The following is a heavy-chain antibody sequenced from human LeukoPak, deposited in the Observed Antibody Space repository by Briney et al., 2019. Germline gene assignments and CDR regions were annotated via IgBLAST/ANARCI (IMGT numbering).Heavy chain of an antibody. D-gene: IGHD7-27*01. Sequence: ASVKVSCKASGGTFTSYDINWVRRATGQGLEWMGWMNPNSGNTGYAQKFQGRVTITRNTSISTAYMELSSLRSEDTAVYYCARKPPGSKLGHMDVWGKGTTVTVSS. J-gene: IGHJ6*03. CDR1: GGTFTSYD. CDR2: MNPNSGNT. CDR3: ARKPPGSKLGHMDV. V-gene: IGHV1-8*03.